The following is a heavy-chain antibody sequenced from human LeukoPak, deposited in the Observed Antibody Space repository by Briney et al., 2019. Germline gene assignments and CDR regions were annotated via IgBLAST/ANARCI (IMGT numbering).Heavy chain of an antibody. CDR1: GGSISSYY. Sequence: SETLSLTCTVSGGSISSYYWSWIRQPPGKGLEWIGYIYYSGSTNYNPSLKSRVTISLDMSKNQFSLKLSSVTAADTAIYYCARDVNCSGNSCYDSWGQGTLVTVSS. CDR3: ARDVNCSGNSCYDS. J-gene: IGHJ4*02. CDR2: IYYSGST. D-gene: IGHD2-15*01. V-gene: IGHV4-59*01.